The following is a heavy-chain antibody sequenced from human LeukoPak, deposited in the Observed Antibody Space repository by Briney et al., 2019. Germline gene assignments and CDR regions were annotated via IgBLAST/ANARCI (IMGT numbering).Heavy chain of an antibody. J-gene: IGHJ3*02. CDR3: ARMIARGATRSRGAFDI. CDR2: ISAYNGNT. V-gene: IGHV1-18*01. D-gene: IGHD2-15*01. CDR1: GYTFTSYG. Sequence: GASVKVSCKASGYTFTSYGISWVRQAPGQGLEWMGWISAYNGNTNYAQKLQGRVTMTTDTSTSTAYMELRSLRSDDTAVYYCARMIARGATRSRGAFDIWGQGTMVTVSS.